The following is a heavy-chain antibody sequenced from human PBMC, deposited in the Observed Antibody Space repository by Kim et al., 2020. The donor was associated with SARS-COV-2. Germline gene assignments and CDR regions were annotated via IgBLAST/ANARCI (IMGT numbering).Heavy chain of an antibody. Sequence: GGSLRLSCAASGFTFSSYGIHWVRQAPGKGLEWVAVISYDGSNKYYADSVKGRFTISRDNSKNTLYLQMNSLRAEDTAVYYCAKWGDPGGSYYGWSGGMDVWGQGTTVTVSS. V-gene: IGHV3-30*18. J-gene: IGHJ6*02. CDR2: ISYDGSNK. D-gene: IGHD1-26*01. CDR1: GFTFSSYG. CDR3: AKWGDPGGSYYGWSGGMDV.